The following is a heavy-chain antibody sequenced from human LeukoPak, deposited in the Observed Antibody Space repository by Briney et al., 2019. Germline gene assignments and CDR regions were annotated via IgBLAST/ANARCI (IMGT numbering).Heavy chain of an antibody. V-gene: IGHV3-74*01. CDR2: INSDGSST. D-gene: IGHD1-14*01. Sequence: GGSLRLSCAASGFTFSSYWMHWVRHAPGNGLVWVSRINSDGSSTSYADSVKGRFTISRDNAENTLYLQMNSLRAEDTAVYYCARDPEYRYYFDYWGQGTLVTVSS. CDR3: ARDPEYRYYFDY. J-gene: IGHJ4*02. CDR1: GFTFSSYW.